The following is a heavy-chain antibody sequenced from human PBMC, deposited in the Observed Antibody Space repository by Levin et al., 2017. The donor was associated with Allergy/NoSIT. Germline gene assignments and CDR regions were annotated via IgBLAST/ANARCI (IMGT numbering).Heavy chain of an antibody. Sequence: GGSLRLSCAASGFSFSDHYMDWVRQAPGKGLEWVGRSKNKGQCFTTEYAASVQGRFTISRDDSKNSLTLQMNSLKTEDTAVYYCASPQFGNSVYWGQGTLVTVSS. CDR3: ASPQFGNSVY. CDR2: SKNKGQCFTT. CDR1: GFSFSDHY. D-gene: IGHD4-23*01. V-gene: IGHV3-72*01. J-gene: IGHJ4*02.